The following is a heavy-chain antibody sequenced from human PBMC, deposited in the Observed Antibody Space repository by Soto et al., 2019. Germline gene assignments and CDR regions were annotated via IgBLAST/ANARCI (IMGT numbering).Heavy chain of an antibody. D-gene: IGHD1-26*01. CDR2: AYHSGST. CDR1: GFSISSGHY. CDR3: VRDRRWELRGFDP. V-gene: IGHV4-38-2*02. Sequence: SETLSLTCVVSGFSISSGHYWGWIRQPPGKGLEWVASAYHSGSTSYNPSLKSRVSMSVDTSKNQFSLNLTSVTATDTAVYYCVRDRRWELRGFDPWGQGILVTVSS. J-gene: IGHJ5*02.